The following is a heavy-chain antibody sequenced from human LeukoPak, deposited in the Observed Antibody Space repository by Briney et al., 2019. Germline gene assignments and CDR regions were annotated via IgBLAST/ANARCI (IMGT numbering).Heavy chain of an antibody. CDR1: GFTVSSNY. CDR3: ARDEGTYSSGQEY. CDR2: LYSGGST. D-gene: IGHD4-11*01. V-gene: IGHV3-53*01. J-gene: IGHJ4*02. Sequence: PGGSLRLSCATSGFTVSSNYMNWVRQAPGKGLEWVSTLYSGGSTYYADSVKGRFSISRDSSKNTLYLQMNSLRVEDTAVYYCARDEGTYSSGQEYWGQGTLVTVSS.